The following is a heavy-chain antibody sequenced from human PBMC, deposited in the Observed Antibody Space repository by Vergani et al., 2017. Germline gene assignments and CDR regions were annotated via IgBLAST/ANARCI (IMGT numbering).Heavy chain of an antibody. V-gene: IGHV3-21*01. D-gene: IGHD1-1*01. CDR2: ISSSSSYI. CDR3: ASLVGTDNWNDGSADY. CDR1: GFTFSSDS. J-gene: IGHJ4*02. Sequence: EVQLVESGGVLVKPGGSLRLSCAASGFTFSSDSMYWVRQAPGKGLEWVSSISSSSSYIYYADSVKGRFTISRDNAKNSLYLQMNSLRAEDTAVYYCASLVGTDNWNDGSADYWGQGTLVTVSS.